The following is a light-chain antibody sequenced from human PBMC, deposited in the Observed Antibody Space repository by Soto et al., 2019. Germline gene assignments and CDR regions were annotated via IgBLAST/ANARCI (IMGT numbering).Light chain of an antibody. V-gene: IGLV2-14*03. CDR2: DVG. Sequence: SALTQPASMTGSPGQSITITRTGTSSDVGGYNYVSWYQQHPGKAPKLMIYDVGNRPSGVSNRFSGSKSGNTASLTISGLQAEDEADYYCSSYTSSSTLYVFGTGTKVTVL. CDR1: SSDVGGYNY. J-gene: IGLJ1*01. CDR3: SSYTSSSTLYV.